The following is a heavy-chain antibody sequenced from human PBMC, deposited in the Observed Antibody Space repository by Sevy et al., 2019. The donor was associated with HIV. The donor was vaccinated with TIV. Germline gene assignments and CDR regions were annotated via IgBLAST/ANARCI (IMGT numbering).Heavy chain of an antibody. J-gene: IGHJ3*02. D-gene: IGHD3-3*01. V-gene: IGHV4-4*07. CDR2: IYTSGST. CDR3: ARGAIFGVVIISDAFDI. CDR1: GGSISSYY. Sequence: SETLSLTCTVSGGSISSYYWSWIRQPAGKGLEWIGRIYTSGSTNYNPSLKGRVTMSVDTSKNQFSLKLSSVTAADTAVYYCARGAIFGVVIISDAFDIWGQGTMVTVSS.